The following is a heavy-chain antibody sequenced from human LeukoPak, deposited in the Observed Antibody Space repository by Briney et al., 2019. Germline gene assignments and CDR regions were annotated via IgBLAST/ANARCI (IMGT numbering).Heavy chain of an antibody. J-gene: IGHJ3*02. D-gene: IGHD4-23*01. CDR1: GGSITSHY. CDR3: ARGPTTVIKDAFDI. Sequence: SETLSLTCSVSGGSITSHYWTWIRQPPGKGLEWIGHINNRGTTSYNPSLKSRVTMSVDTSKNQFSLKLSSVTAADTAVYYCARGPTTVIKDAFDIWGQGTMVSVSS. V-gene: IGHV4-59*11. CDR2: INNRGTT.